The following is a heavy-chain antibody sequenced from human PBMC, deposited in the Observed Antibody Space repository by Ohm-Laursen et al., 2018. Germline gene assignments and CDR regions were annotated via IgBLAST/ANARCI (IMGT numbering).Heavy chain of an antibody. CDR3: ARDPVRGLTDY. Sequence: SLRLSCSASGFTFTNYAMNWVRQAPGKGLEWVSYISSSGSTIHYADSAKGRFTISRDNAKNSLYLQMNSLRAEDTAVYHCARDPVRGLTDYWGQGTLVTVSS. CDR1: GFTFTNYA. D-gene: IGHD3-16*01. CDR2: ISSSGSTI. V-gene: IGHV3-48*03. J-gene: IGHJ4*02.